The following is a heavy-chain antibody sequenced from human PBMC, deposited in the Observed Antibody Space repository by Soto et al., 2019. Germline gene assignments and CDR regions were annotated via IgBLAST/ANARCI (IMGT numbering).Heavy chain of an antibody. D-gene: IGHD5-18*01. CDR3: ATESGSTYGYFDH. V-gene: IGHV4-59*08. CDR1: GGSISSYY. Sequence: SETLSLTCTVSGGSISSYYWSWIRQPPGKGLEWIGYIYYSGSTNYNPSLKSRVTMSVDRSKNQFTLRLTSVTAADTAVYFCATESGSTYGYFDHWGQGTQVTVSS. CDR2: IYYSGST. J-gene: IGHJ4*02.